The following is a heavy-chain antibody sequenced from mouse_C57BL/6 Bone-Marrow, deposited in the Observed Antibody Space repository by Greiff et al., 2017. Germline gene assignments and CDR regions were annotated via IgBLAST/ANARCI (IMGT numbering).Heavy chain of an antibody. CDR2: IDPEDGET. CDR3: TRSLFCCSTDY. CDR1: GFNIKDYY. V-gene: IGHV14-2*01. Sequence: DVQLQESGAELVKPGASVKLSCTASGFNIKDYYIHWVKQRTEQGLEWIGRIDPEDGETKYAPKFQDKATLTADTSYNTAYLQLSSLTSEDTAVYYCTRSLFCCSTDYWGQGTTLTVSS. D-gene: IGHD6-1*01. J-gene: IGHJ2*01.